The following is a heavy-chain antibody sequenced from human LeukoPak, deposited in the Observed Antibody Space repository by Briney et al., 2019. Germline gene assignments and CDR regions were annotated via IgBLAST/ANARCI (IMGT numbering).Heavy chain of an antibody. Sequence: PGGSLRLSRAASGFTFNNYWMSWVRQAPGKGLEWVANIKQDGSEIYYVDSVKGRFTISRDNAKNSLYLQMNSLRAEDTAVYYCARARWVSGCYYFDYWGQGTLVTVSS. CDR3: ARARWVSGCYYFDY. V-gene: IGHV3-7*01. CDR1: GFTFNNYW. D-gene: IGHD6-19*01. J-gene: IGHJ4*02. CDR2: IKQDGSEI.